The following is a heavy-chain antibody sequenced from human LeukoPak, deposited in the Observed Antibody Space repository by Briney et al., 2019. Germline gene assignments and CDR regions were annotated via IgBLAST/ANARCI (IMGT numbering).Heavy chain of an antibody. Sequence: PSETLSLTCTVSGGSISSGSYFWSWIRQPAGKGLEWIGRIYTSGSTNYNPSLKSRVTISVDTSKNQFSLRLSSVTAADTAVYFCARGHEEWEVLQRAVHFDHWGQGTLVTVSS. CDR2: IYTSGST. CDR3: ARGHEEWEVLQRAVHFDH. V-gene: IGHV4-61*02. J-gene: IGHJ4*02. D-gene: IGHD1-26*01. CDR1: GGSISSGSYF.